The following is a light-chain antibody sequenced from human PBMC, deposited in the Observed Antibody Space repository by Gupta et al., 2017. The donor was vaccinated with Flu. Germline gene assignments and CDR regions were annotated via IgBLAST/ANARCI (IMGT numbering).Light chain of an antibody. J-gene: IGKJ1*01. CDR3: QEIHTTPQT. Sequence: DIQITQSPSFLSASVGDRFTITCRASQHINVFLNWYQQKPGKAPKLLIHTASRLQSGVPSRFSGRASATEFTLTISMLHPDDFATYCIQEIHTTPQTFGQGTKLEIK. CDR1: QHINVF. V-gene: IGKV1-39*01. CDR2: TAS.